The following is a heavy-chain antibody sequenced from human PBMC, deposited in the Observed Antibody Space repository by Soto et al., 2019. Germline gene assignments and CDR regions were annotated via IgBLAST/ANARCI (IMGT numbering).Heavy chain of an antibody. V-gene: IGHV1-69*13. CDR1: GGTFSSYA. D-gene: IGHD3-22*01. J-gene: IGHJ6*02. CDR2: IIPIFGTA. Sequence: SVKVSCKASGGTFSSYAISWVRQAPGQGLEWMGGIIPIFGTANYAQKFQGRVTITADESTSTAYMELSSLRSEDTAVYYCARSKVAYYYDSSGYYPASGGMDVWGQGTTVTVSS. CDR3: ARSKVAYYYDSSGYYPASGGMDV.